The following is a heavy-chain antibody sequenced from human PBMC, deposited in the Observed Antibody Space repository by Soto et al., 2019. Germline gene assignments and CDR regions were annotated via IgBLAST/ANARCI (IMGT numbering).Heavy chain of an antibody. J-gene: IGHJ6*02. CDR1: GGSISSYY. D-gene: IGHD6-19*01. Sequence: SETLSLTCTVSGGSISSYYWSWIRQPPGKGLEWIGYMYNTGSTVYNPSLKSRVTISVDTSKNQFYLKLNSVTAADTAVYYCARVSVAGTDGGYYYYYGMDVWGQGTTVTVSS. CDR2: MYNTGST. V-gene: IGHV4-59*12. CDR3: ARVSVAGTDGGYYYYYGMDV.